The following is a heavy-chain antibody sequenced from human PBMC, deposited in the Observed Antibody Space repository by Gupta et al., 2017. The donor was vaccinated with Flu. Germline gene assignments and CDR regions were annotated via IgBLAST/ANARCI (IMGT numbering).Heavy chain of an antibody. CDR1: GDTFSNFG. D-gene: IGHD2-15*01. CDR2: IVPIFETP. V-gene: IGHV1-69*01. Sequence: QGPLVQSGSEVKKPGSSVKGSCTTSGDTFSNFGLSWVRQAHGQGLESLGGIVPIFETPNYAQKFQGRFTITADGSTNTIYMELSRLNSGDTAIYYCSRGKGFCSGGTCHSDYYYGLDVWGQGTTVAVSS. CDR3: SRGKGFCSGGTCHSDYYYGLDV. J-gene: IGHJ6*02.